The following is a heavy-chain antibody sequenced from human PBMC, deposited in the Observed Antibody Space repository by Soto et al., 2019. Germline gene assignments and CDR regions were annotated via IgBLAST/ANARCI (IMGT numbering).Heavy chain of an antibody. D-gene: IGHD5-12*01. Sequence: PSETLSLTCAVYGGSFSGYYWSWIRQPPGKGLEWIGEINHSGSTNYNPSLKSRVTISVDTSKNQFSLKLSSVTAADTAVYYCAREWRRWLRRKFDYWGQGTLVTVS. V-gene: IGHV4-34*01. J-gene: IGHJ4*02. CDR3: AREWRRWLRRKFDY. CDR1: GGSFSGYY. CDR2: INHSGST.